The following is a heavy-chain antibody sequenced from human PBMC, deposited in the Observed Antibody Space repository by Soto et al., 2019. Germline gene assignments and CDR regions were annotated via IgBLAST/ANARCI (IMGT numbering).Heavy chain of an antibody. CDR2: ISYDGSNK. Sequence: QVQLVESGGGVVQPGRSLRLSCAASGFTFSSYGMHWVRQAPGKGLEWVAVISYDGSNKYYADSVKGRFSISRDNSKNTLYMQMNSLRGEDTAVYYSAKDPRYYDILTGYGGAYFDYWGQGTLVTVSS. V-gene: IGHV3-30*18. J-gene: IGHJ4*02. CDR3: AKDPRYYDILTGYGGAYFDY. CDR1: GFTFSSYG. D-gene: IGHD3-9*01.